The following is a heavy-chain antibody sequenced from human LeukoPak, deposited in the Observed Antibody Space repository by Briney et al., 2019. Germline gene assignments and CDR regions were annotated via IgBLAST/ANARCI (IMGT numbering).Heavy chain of an antibody. CDR1: GYIFSSYA. Sequence: ASVKVSCKASGYIFSSYAMHWVRLAPGQRLEWMGWINAGNGQTKYSQKFQGRITITRDTSASTAYMELSSLRSEDTAVYYCASRVSSYDFWSGYRYYYYMDVWGKGTTVTVSS. V-gene: IGHV1-3*01. CDR3: ASRVSSYDFWSGYRYYYYMDV. CDR2: INAGNGQT. J-gene: IGHJ6*03. D-gene: IGHD3-3*01.